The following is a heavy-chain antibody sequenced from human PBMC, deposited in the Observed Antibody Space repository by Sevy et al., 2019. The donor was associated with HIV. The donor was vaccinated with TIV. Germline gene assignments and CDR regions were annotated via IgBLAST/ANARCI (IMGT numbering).Heavy chain of an antibody. D-gene: IGHD3-3*01. CDR3: AREGPWSNYSDY. V-gene: IGHV4-31*03. CDR2: IYYSGST. J-gene: IGHJ4*02. Sequence: SETLSLTCTVSGGAISSGGYYWSWIRQHPGKGREWIGYIYYSGSTYYNPSLKSRVTISVDTSKNQFSLKLSSVTAADTAVYYCAREGPWSNYSDYWGQGTLVTVSS. CDR1: GGAISSGGYY.